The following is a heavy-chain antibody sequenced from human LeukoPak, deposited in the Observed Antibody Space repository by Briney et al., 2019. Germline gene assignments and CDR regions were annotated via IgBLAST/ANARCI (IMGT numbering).Heavy chain of an antibody. D-gene: IGHD2-15*01. J-gene: IGHJ6*02. Sequence: GSLRLSCAASGFTFSSYDMHWVRQATGKGLEWVSAIGTAGDTYYPGSVKGRFTISRDNAKNSLYLQMNSLRDEDTAVYYCAKTPAGGRYFYYYGMDVWGQGTTVTVSS. CDR2: IGTAGDT. V-gene: IGHV3-13*01. CDR3: AKTPAGGRYFYYYGMDV. CDR1: GFTFSSYD.